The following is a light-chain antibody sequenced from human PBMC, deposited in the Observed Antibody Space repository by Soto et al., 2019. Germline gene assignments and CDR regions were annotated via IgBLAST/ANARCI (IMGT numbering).Light chain of an antibody. V-gene: IGLV2-8*01. CDR1: SSDVGGHNY. J-gene: IGLJ2*01. CDR3: SSYAGSKNYVV. Sequence: QSVLTQPPSASGSPGQSVTISCTGTSSDVGGHNYVSWYQQQPGKAPRLMIYEVTKRPSGVPDRFSGSKSGNTASLTVSGLQAEDEADYYCSSYAGSKNYVVFGGGTKVTVL. CDR2: EVT.